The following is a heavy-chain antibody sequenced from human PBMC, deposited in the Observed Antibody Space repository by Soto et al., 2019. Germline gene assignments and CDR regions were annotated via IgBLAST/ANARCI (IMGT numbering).Heavy chain of an antibody. CDR2: INPDNGNT. Sequence: ASVKVSCKASGYTFTRYTMNWVRQAPGQRLEWMGWINPDNGNTKSSQKFQDRVIITRDTSASTAYMDLSSLRSEDTAVYYCARGRSSWYRGDSVWFDPWGQGTLFTVSS. CDR1: GYTFTRYT. J-gene: IGHJ5*02. CDR3: ARGRSSWYRGDSVWFDP. V-gene: IGHV1-3*01. D-gene: IGHD6-13*01.